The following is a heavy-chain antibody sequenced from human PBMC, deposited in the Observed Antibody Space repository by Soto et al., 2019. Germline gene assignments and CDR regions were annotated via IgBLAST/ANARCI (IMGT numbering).Heavy chain of an antibody. J-gene: IGHJ4*02. Sequence: GGSLRLSCAASGFTVSSKYMNWVRQAPGKGLEWVSVIYSGGSTYDAGFVKGRFTISRDISKNTLYLQMNSLRAEDTAVYYCARGQGSGYETRYFDYWGQGALVTVSS. D-gene: IGHD5-12*01. CDR3: ARGQGSGYETRYFDY. CDR2: IYSGGST. CDR1: GFTVSSKY. V-gene: IGHV3-66*01.